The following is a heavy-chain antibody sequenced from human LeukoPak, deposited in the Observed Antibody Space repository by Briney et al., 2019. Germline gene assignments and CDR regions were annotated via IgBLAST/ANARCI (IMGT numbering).Heavy chain of an antibody. D-gene: IGHD3-10*01. J-gene: IGHJ4*02. CDR2: IHPNNGDT. V-gene: IGHV1-2*02. CDR3: ARDGPAQMVDLDY. Sequence: ASVKVSCKASGYAFSGTGWYLYWLRQAPGQGLECMGWIHPNNGDTAYAQKFEGRVAMTRDTSISTAYMELRRLRPDDTAVYFCARDGPAQMVDLDYWGQGTLVTVSS. CDR1: GYAFSGTGWY.